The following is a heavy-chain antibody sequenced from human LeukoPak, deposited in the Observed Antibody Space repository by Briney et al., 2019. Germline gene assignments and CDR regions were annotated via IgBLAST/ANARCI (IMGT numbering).Heavy chain of an antibody. CDR2: IRYDGSNK. Sequence: GGSLRLSCAASGFTFSSYGMHWVRQAPGKGLEWVAFIRYDGSNKYYADSVKGRFTISRDNSKNTLYLQMNSLRAEDTAVYYCAKDQIPSTAIVVVPAAIRGVPDYWGQGTLVTVSS. D-gene: IGHD2-2*01. CDR3: AKDQIPSTAIVVVPAAIRGVPDY. CDR1: GFTFSSYG. J-gene: IGHJ4*02. V-gene: IGHV3-30*02.